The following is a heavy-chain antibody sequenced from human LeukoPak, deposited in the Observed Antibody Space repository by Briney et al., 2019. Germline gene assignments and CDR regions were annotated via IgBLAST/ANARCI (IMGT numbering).Heavy chain of an antibody. CDR2: MYHSGDT. D-gene: IGHD6-13*01. CDR1: GYSVSSGYY. CDR3: ARGSSSNSWYFDY. Sequence: SETLSLTCTVSGYSVSSGYYWGWIRQPPGKGLEWIGSMYHSGDTYYNLSPKSRVTISVDTSKNQFSLQLSSVTPEDTAVYYCARGSSSNSWYFDYWGQGTLVTVSS. V-gene: IGHV4-38-2*02. J-gene: IGHJ4*02.